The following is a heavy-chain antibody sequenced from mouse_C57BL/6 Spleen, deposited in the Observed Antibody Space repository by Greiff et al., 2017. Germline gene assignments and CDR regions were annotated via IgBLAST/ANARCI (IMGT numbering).Heavy chain of an antibody. CDR3: ARGDYSNYGGRFAD. CDR2: INPNNGGT. D-gene: IGHD2-5*01. CDR1: GYTFTDYY. J-gene: IGHJ3*01. V-gene: IGHV1-26*01. Sequence: LKVSGPELVKPGASVKISCKASGYTFTDYYMNWVKQSHGKSLEWIGDINPNNGGTSYNQKFKGKDTLTVDKSSSTAYMELRSLTSEDSAVYYCARGDYSNYGGRFADGGQGTLVNVSA.